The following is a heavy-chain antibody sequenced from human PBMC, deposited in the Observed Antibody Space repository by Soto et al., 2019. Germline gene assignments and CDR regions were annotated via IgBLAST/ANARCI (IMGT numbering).Heavy chain of an antibody. V-gene: IGHV3-53*04. CDR3: ARMGYSDSSGYQPY. CDR1: GFTVSSNY. J-gene: IGHJ4*02. Sequence: EVQLVESGGGLVQPGGSLRLSCAASGFTVSSNYMSWVRQAPGKGLEWVSVIYSGGSTYYADSVKGRFTISRHNSKNTLYLQMNSLSAEDTAVYYCARMGYSDSSGYQPYWGQGTLVTVSS. CDR2: IYSGGST. D-gene: IGHD3-22*01.